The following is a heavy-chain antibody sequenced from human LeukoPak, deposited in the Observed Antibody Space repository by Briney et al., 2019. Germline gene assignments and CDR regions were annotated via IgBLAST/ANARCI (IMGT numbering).Heavy chain of an antibody. V-gene: IGHV3-30-3*01. Sequence: GGSLRLSCAASGFTFSNYAMHWVRQAPGKGLEWVAVISYDGNYKFYADSVKGRFTISRDNAKNTLYLQMNSLRAEDTAVYYCAGGSEYAFDIWGQGTMVTVSS. CDR3: AGGSEYAFDI. CDR2: ISYDGNYK. CDR1: GFTFSNYA. J-gene: IGHJ3*02. D-gene: IGHD3-10*01.